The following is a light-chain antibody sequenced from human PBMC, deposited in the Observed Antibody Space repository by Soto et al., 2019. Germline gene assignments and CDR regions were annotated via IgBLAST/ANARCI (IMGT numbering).Light chain of an antibody. Sequence: QSALTQPPSASGSPGQSVTISCTGTSGDVGAYNSVSWYQQHPGKAPKLMIYGVSTRPSGVPDRFSGSKSGNTASLTVSGLQAEDEADYYCSSYAGRNNTVVFGGGTKLTVL. J-gene: IGLJ2*01. CDR2: GVS. CDR1: SGDVGAYNS. V-gene: IGLV2-8*01. CDR3: SSYAGRNNTVV.